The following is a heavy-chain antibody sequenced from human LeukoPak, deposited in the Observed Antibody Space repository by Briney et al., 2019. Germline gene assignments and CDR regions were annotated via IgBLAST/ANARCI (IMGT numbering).Heavy chain of an antibody. V-gene: IGHV4-39*01. CDR1: GGSITSTLYY. J-gene: IGHJ1*01. CDR2: IYYSGST. Sequence: SETLSLTCTVPGGSITSTLYYWGWFRQSSGKGLEWIGSIYYSGSTYYNPSLKSRVTISVDTSKNQCSLRLTSVTAADTAVYFCAGQPENTRGFYWGQGTLVTVSS. D-gene: IGHD2-2*01. CDR3: AGQPENTRGFY.